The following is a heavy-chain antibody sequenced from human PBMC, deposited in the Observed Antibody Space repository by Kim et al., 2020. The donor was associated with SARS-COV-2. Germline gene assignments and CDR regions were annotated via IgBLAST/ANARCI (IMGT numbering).Heavy chain of an antibody. CDR2: ISSTSIYI. CDR1: GFTFNSYA. J-gene: IGHJ4*02. Sequence: GGSLRLSCAASGFTFNSYAMNWVRQAPGKGLEWVSSISSTSIYIYYADSVKGRFTISRDNAMNSLFLQMNNLRAEDTALYYCARDSLNSRDHIFDFWGQG. V-gene: IGHV3-21*01. CDR3: ARDSLNSRDHIFDF.